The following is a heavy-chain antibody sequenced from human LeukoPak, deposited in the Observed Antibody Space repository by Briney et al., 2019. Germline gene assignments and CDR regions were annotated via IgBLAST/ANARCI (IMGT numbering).Heavy chain of an antibody. Sequence: PGGSLRLSCAASGFTFSSYSMNWVRQAPGKGLEWVSSISSSSSYIYYADSVKGRFTISRDNAKNSLYLQMNSLRAEDTAVYYCARDPSSRFYYGKDVWGKGTTVTVSS. J-gene: IGHJ6*04. CDR1: GFTFSSYS. V-gene: IGHV3-21*01. CDR3: ARDPSSRFYYGKDV. CDR2: ISSSSSYI.